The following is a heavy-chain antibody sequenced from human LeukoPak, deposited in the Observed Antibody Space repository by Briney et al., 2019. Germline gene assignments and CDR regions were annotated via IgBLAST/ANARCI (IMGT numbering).Heavy chain of an antibody. J-gene: IGHJ4*02. CDR2: IYHSGST. Sequence: SETLSLTCTVSGYSISSGYYWGWIRQPPGKGLEWIGSIYHSGSTYYNPSLKSRVTISVDTSKNQFSLKLSSVTAADTAVYYCARMNYPYNWNDGEPDFDYWGQGTLVTVSS. V-gene: IGHV4-38-2*02. D-gene: IGHD1-1*01. CDR3: ARMNYPYNWNDGEPDFDY. CDR1: GYSISSGYY.